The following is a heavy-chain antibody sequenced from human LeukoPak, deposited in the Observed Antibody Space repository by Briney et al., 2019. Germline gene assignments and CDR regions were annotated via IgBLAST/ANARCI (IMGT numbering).Heavy chain of an antibody. V-gene: IGHV3-23*05. CDR2: IYKNGRER. CDR1: GFIFRSYG. D-gene: IGHD2-2*01. CDR3: AKSGVVVPAGGFDP. J-gene: IGHJ5*02. Sequence: GGSLRLSCAASGFIFRSYGMNWVRQAPGKGLEWVSGIYKNGRERYGDSVKGRFTISRDNSKNTLYLQMNSLRAEDTAVYYCAKSGVVVPAGGFDPWGQGTLVTVSS.